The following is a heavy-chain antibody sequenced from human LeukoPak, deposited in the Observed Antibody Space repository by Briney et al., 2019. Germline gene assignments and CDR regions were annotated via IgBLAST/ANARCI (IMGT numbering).Heavy chain of an antibody. CDR1: GYTFTGYY. CDR3: ARYSSGWYHGPPEDY. J-gene: IGHJ4*02. CDR2: INPSSGGT. D-gene: IGHD6-19*01. V-gene: IGHV1-2*06. Sequence: ASVKVSCNVSGYTFTGYYMHWVRQAPGQGLEWMGRINPSSGGTNYAQKFQGRVTMTRDTSISTAYMELSRLRSDDTAVYYCARYSSGWYHGPPEDYWGQGALVTVSS.